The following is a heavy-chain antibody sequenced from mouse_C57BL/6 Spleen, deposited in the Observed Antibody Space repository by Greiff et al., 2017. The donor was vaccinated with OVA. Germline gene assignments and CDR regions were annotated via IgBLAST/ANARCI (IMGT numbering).Heavy chain of an antibody. CDR1: GYTFTSYW. J-gene: IGHJ4*01. CDR3: ARGNDDDPYYYAMDY. D-gene: IGHD2-4*01. Sequence: QVQLKQPGTELVKPGASVKLSCKASGYTFTSYWMHWVKQRPGQGLEWIGNINPSNGGTNYNEKFKSKATLTVDKSSSTAYMQLSSLTSEDSAVYDCARGNDDDPYYYAMDYWGQGTSVTVSS. V-gene: IGHV1-53*01. CDR2: INPSNGGT.